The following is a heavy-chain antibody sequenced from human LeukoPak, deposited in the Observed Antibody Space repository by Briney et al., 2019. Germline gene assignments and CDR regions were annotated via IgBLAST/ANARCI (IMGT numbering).Heavy chain of an antibody. D-gene: IGHD6-6*01. CDR1: GGTFSSYA. CDR2: IIPIFGTA. V-gene: IGHV1-69*13. J-gene: IGHJ6*02. CDR3: ARDTLEAARRGYYYYGMDV. Sequence: ASVKVSCKASGGTFSSYAISWVRQAPGQRLEWMGGIIPIFGTANYAQKFQGRVTITADESTSTAYMELSSLRSEDTAVYYCARDTLEAARRGYYYYGMDVWGQGTTVTVSS.